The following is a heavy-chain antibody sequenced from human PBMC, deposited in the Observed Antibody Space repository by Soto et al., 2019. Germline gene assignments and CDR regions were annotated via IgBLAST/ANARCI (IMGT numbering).Heavy chain of an antibody. J-gene: IGHJ4*01. CDR1: GGSISSGDYY. D-gene: IGHD5-12*01. CDR2: IYYSGST. Sequence: QVQLQESGPGLVKPSQTLSLTCTVSGGSISSGDYYWSWIRQPPGKGLEWIGYIYYSGSTYYNPSLKSRVTISVDTSKNQFYLQLSSATAADTAVYYCASDQGGYSGSLNYWAHGTLVTVSS. CDR3: ASDQGGYSGSLNY. V-gene: IGHV4-30-4*01.